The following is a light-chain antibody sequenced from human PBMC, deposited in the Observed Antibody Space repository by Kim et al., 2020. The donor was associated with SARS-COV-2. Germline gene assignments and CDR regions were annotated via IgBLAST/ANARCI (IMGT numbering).Light chain of an antibody. V-gene: IGLV6-57*03. CDR3: QSGRL. CDR2: EDN. J-gene: IGLJ2*01. CDR1: SGRIARNF. Sequence: SGSPGKTVTISCTRSSGRIARNFVQWYQQRPGSAPTSVIYEDNQRPSWVPDRFSGSIDDSSNSASLTISGLKTEDEADYYCQSGRLFGGGTQLTVL.